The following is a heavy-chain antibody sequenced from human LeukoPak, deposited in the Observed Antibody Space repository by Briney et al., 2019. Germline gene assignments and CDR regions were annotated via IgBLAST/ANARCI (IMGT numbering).Heavy chain of an antibody. D-gene: IGHD3-9*01. CDR2: ISYDGSNT. V-gene: IGHV3-30*03. CDR1: GSTFSSYG. Sequence: PGRSLRLSCAASGSTFSSYGMHWVRQAPGKWLEWAAVISYDGSNTFYADSVKGRFTISRDNAKNSLYLQMNSLRAEDTAVYYGARFTPRYLGAFDIWGQGTMVTVSS. CDR3: ARFTPRYLGAFDI. J-gene: IGHJ3*02.